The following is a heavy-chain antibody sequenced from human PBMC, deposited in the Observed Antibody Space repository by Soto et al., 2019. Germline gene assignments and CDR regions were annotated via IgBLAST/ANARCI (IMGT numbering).Heavy chain of an antibody. CDR1: GFTFSLYE. CDR2: ISTSGTAI. Sequence: EVQLVESGGGLVQPGGSLRLSCAASGFTFSLYEMIWVRQAPGKGLEWVSYISTSGTAIYYADSVKGRFTISRDNSKSSLFLQMDSLRDDDTAVYYCVRDGYGDPYYYYGMDVWGQGTTVTVSS. D-gene: IGHD4-17*01. CDR3: VRDGYGDPYYYYGMDV. J-gene: IGHJ6*02. V-gene: IGHV3-48*03.